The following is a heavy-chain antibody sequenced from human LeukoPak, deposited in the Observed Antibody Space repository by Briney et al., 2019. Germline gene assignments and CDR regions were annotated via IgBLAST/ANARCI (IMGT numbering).Heavy chain of an antibody. D-gene: IGHD3-10*01. CDR2: IYYSGST. J-gene: IGHJ5*02. V-gene: IGHV4-59*08. CDR1: GGSISSYY. CDR3: ARQKIGYYYGSGSYGWFDP. Sequence: PSETLSLTCTVSGGSISSYYWSWIRQPPGKGLEWIGYIYYSGSTNYNPSLKSRVTISVDTSKNQFSLKLSSVTAADTAVYYCARQKIGYYYGSGSYGWFDPWGQGTLVTVSS.